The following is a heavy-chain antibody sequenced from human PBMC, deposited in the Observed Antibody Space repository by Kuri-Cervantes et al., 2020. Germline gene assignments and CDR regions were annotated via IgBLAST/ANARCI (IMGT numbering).Heavy chain of an antibody. V-gene: IGHV3-30*03. Sequence: GGSLRLSCAASGFTFSSYGMHWVRQAPGKGLEWVAVISYDGSNKYYADSVKGRFTISRDNSKNTLYLQMNSLRAEDTAVYYCAREPPPQQLRRNYYYSMDVWGQGTTVTVSS. J-gene: IGHJ6*02. CDR3: AREPPPQQLRRNYYYSMDV. CDR1: GFTFSSYG. D-gene: IGHD5-24*01. CDR2: ISYDGSNK.